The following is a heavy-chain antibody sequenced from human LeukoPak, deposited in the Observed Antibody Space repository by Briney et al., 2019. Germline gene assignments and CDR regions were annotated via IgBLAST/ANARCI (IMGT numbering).Heavy chain of an antibody. V-gene: IGHV1-46*01. D-gene: IGHD3-22*01. CDR1: GYTFTSYY. CDR2: INPSGGST. J-gene: IGHJ4*02. CDR3: ARSDYYDSSGYPTGDY. Sequence: ASVKVSCKASGYTFTSYYMHWVRQAPGQGLEWMGIINPSGGSTSYAQKFQGRVTMTRDMSTSTVYMELSSLRSEDTAVYYCARSDYYDSSGYPTGDYWGQGTLVTVSS.